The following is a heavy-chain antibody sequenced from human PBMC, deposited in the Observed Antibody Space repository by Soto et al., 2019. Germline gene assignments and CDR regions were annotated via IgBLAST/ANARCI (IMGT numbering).Heavy chain of an antibody. J-gene: IGHJ4*02. Sequence: GGSLRLSCAASGFTFSSYAMHWVRQAPGKGLEWVAVISYDGSNKYYADSVKGRFTISRDNSKNTLYLQMNSLRAEDTAVYYCARGRRIQLWPCFDYWGQGTLVTVSS. D-gene: IGHD5-18*01. CDR3: ARGRRIQLWPCFDY. CDR2: ISYDGSNK. V-gene: IGHV3-30-3*01. CDR1: GFTFSSYA.